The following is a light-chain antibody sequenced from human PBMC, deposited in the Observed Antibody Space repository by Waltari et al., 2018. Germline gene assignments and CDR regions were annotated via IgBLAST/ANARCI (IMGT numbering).Light chain of an antibody. CDR3: VAWDVSLSGYV. J-gene: IGLJ1*01. CDR1: SSNIRSKP. Sequence: QPVATQPPSVSGTPGQRVTLPCSGSSSNIRSKPVHWYQQFPETAPKLLIHNDNQRPSGVPDRFSGSKSGTSASLAISGLQSEDEADYYCVAWDVSLSGYVFGTGTKVTVL. V-gene: IGLV1-44*01. CDR2: NDN.